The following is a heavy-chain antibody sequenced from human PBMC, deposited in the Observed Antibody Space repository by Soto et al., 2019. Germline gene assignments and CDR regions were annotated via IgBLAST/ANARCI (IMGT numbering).Heavy chain of an antibody. D-gene: IGHD6-19*01. CDR3: ARSGSSSCWYHWYFDF. CDR1: GYTFTNYG. J-gene: IGHJ2*01. CDR2: INVGPGNT. Sequence: QVQLVQSGAEVKKPGASVKVSCKASGYTFTNYGVHWVRQAPGQRLEWMGWINVGPGNTKYSQKFQGRVTITRDTAASTAFMELSSLRSEDTAVYYCARSGSSSCWYHWYFDFCGRGTLVSVSS. V-gene: IGHV1-3*01.